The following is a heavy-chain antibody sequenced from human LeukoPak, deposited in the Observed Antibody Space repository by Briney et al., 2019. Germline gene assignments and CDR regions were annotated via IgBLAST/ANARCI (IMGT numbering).Heavy chain of an antibody. CDR3: AREGGSRYYFDS. CDR2: ISYSGSTI. J-gene: IGHJ4*02. CDR1: GITFNDYY. Sequence: GGSLRLSCAASGITFNDYYMSWIRQAPGKGLEWVSYISYSGSTIYYADSVKGRFTISRDNAKNSLYLHMNSLRAEDTAVYYCAREGGSRYYFDSWGQGTLVTVSS. D-gene: IGHD1-26*01. V-gene: IGHV3-11*04.